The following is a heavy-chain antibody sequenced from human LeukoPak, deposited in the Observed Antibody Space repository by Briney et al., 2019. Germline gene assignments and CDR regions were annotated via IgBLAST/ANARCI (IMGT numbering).Heavy chain of an antibody. V-gene: IGHV1-18*01. D-gene: IGHD3-3*01. CDR2: ISAYNGNT. J-gene: IGHJ3*02. CDR3: ARDYRNRYDFWSGSKAFDI. CDR1: GYTFTSYG. Sequence: ASVKVSCKASGYTFTSYGISWVRQAPGQGLEGMGWISAYNGNTNYAQKLQGRVTMTTDTSTSTAYMERRSLRSDDTAVYYCARDYRNRYDFWSGSKAFDIWGQGTMVTVSS.